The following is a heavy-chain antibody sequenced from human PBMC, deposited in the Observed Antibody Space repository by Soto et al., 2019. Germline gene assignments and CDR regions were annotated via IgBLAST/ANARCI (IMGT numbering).Heavy chain of an antibody. Sequence: QMQLVQSGAEVKKTGSSVKVSCKSSGYTFTYRYLHRVRQAPGQALEWMGWITPFNGNTNYAQKFQGRVTITRVRSMSTAYMELSRLRSEDTAMYYCASSSSVRGPGYCYDGMDVWGQGTTVTVSS. J-gene: IGHJ6*02. V-gene: IGHV1-45*02. D-gene: IGHD6-6*01. CDR1: GYTFTYRY. CDR2: ITPFNGNT. CDR3: ASSSSVRGPGYCYDGMDV.